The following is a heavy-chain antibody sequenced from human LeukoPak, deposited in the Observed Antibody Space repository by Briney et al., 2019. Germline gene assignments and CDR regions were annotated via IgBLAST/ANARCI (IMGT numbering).Heavy chain of an antibody. Sequence: GGSLCLSCAASGFTFSIYAMSWVRQAPGKGLEWVSSISFTGDGTYYADSVKGRFTISRDNSKNTLYLQMNSPRAEDTAVYYCAKSPSRSSFPLDYWGRGTLVTVSS. J-gene: IGHJ4*02. V-gene: IGHV3-23*01. D-gene: IGHD6-6*01. CDR3: AKSPSRSSFPLDY. CDR2: ISFTGDGT. CDR1: GFTFSIYA.